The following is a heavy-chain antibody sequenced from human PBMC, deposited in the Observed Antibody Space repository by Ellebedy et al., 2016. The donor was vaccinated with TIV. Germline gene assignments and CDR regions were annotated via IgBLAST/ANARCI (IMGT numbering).Heavy chain of an antibody. CDR1: GYTFTGYY. CDR2: LNVASTDT. CDR3: ARSVMKVVTAAPLGY. J-gene: IGHJ4*02. V-gene: IGHV1-2*02. Sequence: AASVKVSCKASGYTFTGYYIHWVRQAPGQGLEWMGWLNVASTDTNYAQRFRDRVTMTRDPSISTAYMALSRLTSDDTAVYYCARSVMKVVTAAPLGYWGQGTLVTVSS. D-gene: IGHD3-22*01.